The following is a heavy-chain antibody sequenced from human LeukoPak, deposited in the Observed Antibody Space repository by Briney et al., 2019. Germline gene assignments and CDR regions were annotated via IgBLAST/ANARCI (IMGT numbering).Heavy chain of an antibody. Sequence: PSETLSLTCEVSGGSISSGGYAWSWIRQPPGKGLEWIGYIYHSGSTYYNPSLKSRVTISVDRSKNQFSLKLSSVTAADTAVYHCASNHMVRGVTTFDYWGQGTLVTVSS. CDR3: ASNHMVRGVTTFDY. CDR2: IYHSGST. D-gene: IGHD3-10*01. V-gene: IGHV4-30-2*01. CDR1: GGSISSGGYA. J-gene: IGHJ4*02.